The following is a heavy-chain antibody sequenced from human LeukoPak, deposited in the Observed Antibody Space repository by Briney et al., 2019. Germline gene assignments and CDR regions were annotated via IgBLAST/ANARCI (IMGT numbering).Heavy chain of an antibody. CDR2: ISYDGSNK. CDR3: AKGLRLRLGELSLYRSSAYYYYGMDV. CDR1: GFTFSSYA. V-gene: IGHV3-30-3*01. D-gene: IGHD3-16*02. J-gene: IGHJ6*02. Sequence: GRSLRLSCAASGFTFSSYAMNWVRQAPGKGLEWVAVISYDGSNKYYADSVKGRFTISRDNSKNTLYLQMNSLRAEDTAVYYCAKGLRLRLGELSLYRSSAYYYYGMDVWGQGTTVTVSS.